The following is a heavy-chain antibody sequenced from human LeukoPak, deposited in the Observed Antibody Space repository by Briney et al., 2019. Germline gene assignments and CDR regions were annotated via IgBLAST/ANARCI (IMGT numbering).Heavy chain of an antibody. D-gene: IGHD2-2*01. Sequence: SETLSLTCAVYGGSFSGYYWSWIRQPPGKGLEWIGEINHSGSTNYNPSLKSRVTMSVDTSKNQFSLKLSSVTAADTAVYYCARGSIVVVPAAIRHYYYYYMDVWGKGTTVTISS. CDR1: GGSFSGYY. V-gene: IGHV4-34*01. J-gene: IGHJ6*03. CDR2: INHSGST. CDR3: ARGSIVVVPAAIRHYYYYYMDV.